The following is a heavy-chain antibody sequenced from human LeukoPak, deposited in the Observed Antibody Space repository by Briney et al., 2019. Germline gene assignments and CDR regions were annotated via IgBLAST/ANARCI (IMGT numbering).Heavy chain of an antibody. CDR3: AKRTDTSGNRGGALDI. J-gene: IGHJ3*02. CDR1: GFTFDDYA. D-gene: IGHD3-22*01. CDR2: ISWKSDII. Sequence: GGSLRLSCAASGFTFDDYAMHWVRQVPGKGLEWVSTISWKSDIIGYADSVKGRFTISRDNAKSSLYLQMNSLRAEDTAVYYCAKRTDTSGNRGGALDIWGQGTMVAVSS. V-gene: IGHV3-9*01.